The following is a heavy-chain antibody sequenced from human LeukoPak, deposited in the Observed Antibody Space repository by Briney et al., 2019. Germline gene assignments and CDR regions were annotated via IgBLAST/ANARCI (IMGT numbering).Heavy chain of an antibody. D-gene: IGHD3-10*01. CDR3: AQMSGSGPYNWFDP. J-gene: IGHJ5*02. CDR2: IYTSGST. Sequence: SETLSLTCTVSGGSISSYYWSWIRQPAGKGLEWIGRIYTSGSTNYNPSLKSRVIISVETSKNQFSLKLSSVTAADTAVYYCAQMSGSGPYNWFDPWGQGTLVTVSS. V-gene: IGHV4-4*07. CDR1: GGSISSYY.